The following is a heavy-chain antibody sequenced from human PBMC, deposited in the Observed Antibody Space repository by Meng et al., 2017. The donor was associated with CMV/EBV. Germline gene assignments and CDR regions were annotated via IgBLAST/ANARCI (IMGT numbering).Heavy chain of an antibody. CDR3: ARVGYSGSYYDDAFDI. D-gene: IGHD1-26*01. J-gene: IGHJ3*02. V-gene: IGHV3-20*01. CDR1: GFTFDDYG. CDR2: INWNGGST. Sequence: LTRAASGFTFDDYGMSWVRQAPGKGLEWVSGINWNGGSTGYADSVKGRFTISRDNAKNSLYLQMNSLRAEDTALYHCARVGYSGSYYDDAFDIWGQGTMVTVSS.